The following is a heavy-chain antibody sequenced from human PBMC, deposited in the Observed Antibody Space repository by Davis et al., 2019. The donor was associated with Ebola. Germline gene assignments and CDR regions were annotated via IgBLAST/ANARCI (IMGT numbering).Heavy chain of an antibody. V-gene: IGHV3-74*03. Sequence: HTRRSLRLSCAVSGFTFSSHWMHWLRQVPGKGLVWLSRINGDGSRTTYADSVKARLTISRDNAKKTLFLQMHSLEVEDTAMYYCATDILGGTTGFDNWGQGTLVTVSS. CDR3: ATDILGGTTGFDN. D-gene: IGHD1-26*01. CDR1: GFTFSSHW. CDR2: INGDGSRT. J-gene: IGHJ4*02.